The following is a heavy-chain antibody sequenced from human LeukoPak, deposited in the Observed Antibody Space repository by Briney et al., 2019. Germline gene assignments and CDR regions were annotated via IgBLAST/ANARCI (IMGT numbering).Heavy chain of an antibody. Sequence: PGGSLRLSCAASGFTFSSYALSWVRQAPGKGLEWVSAISGSGSSTYYADSVKGRVTISRDNSKNTLYLQMNSLRAEDTAVYYCAKERYDSSGYPCLYWGQGTLVTVSS. CDR3: AKERYDSSGYPCLY. D-gene: IGHD3-22*01. V-gene: IGHV3-23*01. J-gene: IGHJ4*02. CDR1: GFTFSSYA. CDR2: ISGSGSST.